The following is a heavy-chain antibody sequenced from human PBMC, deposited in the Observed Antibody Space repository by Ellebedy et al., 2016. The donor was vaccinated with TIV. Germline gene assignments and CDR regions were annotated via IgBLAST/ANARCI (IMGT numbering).Heavy chain of an antibody. J-gene: IGHJ4*02. CDR2: ISASSSTI. V-gene: IGHV3-48*01. CDR1: GFTFSTYS. D-gene: IGHD3-22*01. CDR3: ARGVTIIVGGVLGY. Sequence: PGGSLRLSCVASGFTFSTYSMNWVRQAPGKGLGWISYISASSSTIYYADSLKGRFTISRDNAENSLYLQMNSLRAEDTAVYYCARGVTIIVGGVLGYWGQGTLVTVSS.